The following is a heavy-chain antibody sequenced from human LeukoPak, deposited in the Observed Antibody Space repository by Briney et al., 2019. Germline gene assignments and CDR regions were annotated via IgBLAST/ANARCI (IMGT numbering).Heavy chain of an antibody. V-gene: IGHV4-59*01. Sequence: PWETLSLTCTVSGGSISSYYWSWIRQPPGKGLEWIGYIYYSGSTNYNPSLKSRVTISVDTSKNQFSLKLSSVTAADTAVYYCARAQNGAWYNWGSGYFDYWGQGTLVTVSS. D-gene: IGHD1-1*01. CDR1: GGSISSYY. J-gene: IGHJ4*02. CDR2: IYYSGST. CDR3: ARAQNGAWYNWGSGYFDY.